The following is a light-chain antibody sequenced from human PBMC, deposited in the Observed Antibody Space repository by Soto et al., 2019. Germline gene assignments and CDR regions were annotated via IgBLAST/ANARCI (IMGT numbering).Light chain of an antibody. CDR1: QSVSSN. CDR2: GAS. Sequence: IEMTQSPATLSVSAGDRVTLSCRASQSVSSNVGWYQQKPGQAPRLLIYGASTRVTGIPARFSGSGSGTEFTLTISSLQSEDFAVYYCQQYHNWWTFGQGTKVDIK. V-gene: IGKV3-15*01. J-gene: IGKJ1*01. CDR3: QQYHNWWT.